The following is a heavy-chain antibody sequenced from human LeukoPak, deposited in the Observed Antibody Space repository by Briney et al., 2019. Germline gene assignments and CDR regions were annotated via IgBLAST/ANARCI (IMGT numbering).Heavy chain of an antibody. V-gene: IGHV1-18*01. CDR1: GYTFTSYG. CDR2: ISAYNGNT. CDR3: ARANGDYFPEFDY. Sequence: ASVTASCTASGYTFTSYGISWVRQAPGQGLEWMGWISAYNGNTNYAQKLQGRVTMTTDTSTSTAYMELSSLRSEDTAVYYCARANGDYFPEFDYWGQGTLVTVSS. D-gene: IGHD4-17*01. J-gene: IGHJ4*02.